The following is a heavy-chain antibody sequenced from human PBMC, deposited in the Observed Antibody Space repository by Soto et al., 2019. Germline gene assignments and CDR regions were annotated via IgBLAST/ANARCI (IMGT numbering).Heavy chain of an antibody. CDR2: IIPIFGTA. CDR1: GGTFSSYA. CDR3: ARDRLGGGYSRYGMDV. V-gene: IGHV1-69*01. D-gene: IGHD6-13*01. J-gene: IGHJ6*02. Sequence: QVQLVQSGAEVKKPGSSVKVSCKASGGTFSSYAISWVRQAPGQGLEWMGGIIPIFGTANYAQKFRGRVTITADESTSTAYMELSSLRSEDTAVYYCARDRLGGGYSRYGMDVWGQGTTVTVSS.